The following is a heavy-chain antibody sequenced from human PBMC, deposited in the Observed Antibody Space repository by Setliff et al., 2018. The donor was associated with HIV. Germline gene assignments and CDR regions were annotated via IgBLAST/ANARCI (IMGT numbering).Heavy chain of an antibody. Sequence: GASVKVSCKASGDSLSNYVITWVRRAPGQGLEWMGGIVPLFGTTNYAQNFQGRLTITTDQIMTTAYMELTNLRAEDTAVYYCAKKTAAYTSGSWLHYWGQGTLVTVSS. CDR3: AKKTAAYTSGSWLHY. J-gene: IGHJ4*02. CDR1: GDSLSNYV. CDR2: IVPLFGTT. D-gene: IGHD3-10*01. V-gene: IGHV1-69*05.